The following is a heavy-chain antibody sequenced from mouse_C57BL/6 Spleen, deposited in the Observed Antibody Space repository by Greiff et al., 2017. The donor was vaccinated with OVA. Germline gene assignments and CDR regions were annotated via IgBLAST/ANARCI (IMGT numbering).Heavy chain of an antibody. CDR1: GYTFTDYY. J-gene: IGHJ4*01. D-gene: IGHD1-1*01. Sequence: EVQLQQSGPELVKPGASVKIPCKASGYTFTDYYMDWVKQSHGKSLEWIGDINPNNGGTIYNPKLQGKATLTVDTSSSTAYMELRSLTSEDTAVYYCARSTTVVSPEDYWGQGTSVTVSS. CDR3: ARSTTVVSPEDY. V-gene: IGHV1-18*01. CDR2: INPNNGGT.